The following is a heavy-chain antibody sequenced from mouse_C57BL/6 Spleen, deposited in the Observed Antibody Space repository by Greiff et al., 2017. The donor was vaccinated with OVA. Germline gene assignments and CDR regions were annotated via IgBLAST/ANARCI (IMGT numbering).Heavy chain of an antibody. CDR1: GFSFNTYA. CDR3: VRGLTGTLDY. CDR2: IRSKSNNYAT. D-gene: IGHD4-1*01. J-gene: IGHJ2*01. Sequence: EVQGVESGGGLVQPKGSLKLSCAASGFSFNTYAMNWVRQAPGKGLEWVARIRSKSNNYATYYADSVKDRFTISRDDSESMLYLQMNNLKTEDTAMYYCVRGLTGTLDYWGQGTTLTVSS. V-gene: IGHV10-1*01.